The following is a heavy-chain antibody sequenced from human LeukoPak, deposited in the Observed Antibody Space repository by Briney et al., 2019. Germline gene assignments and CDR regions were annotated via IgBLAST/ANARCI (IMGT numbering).Heavy chain of an antibody. V-gene: IGHV3-48*04. CDR2: ISSSSSTI. Sequence: GGSLRLSCAVSGFTFSSYSMNWVRQAPGKGLEWVSYISSSSSTIYCADSVKGRFTISRDNAKNSLYLQMNSLRAEDTAVYYCARVTSLLWFGESDYWGQGILVTVSS. D-gene: IGHD3-10*01. CDR3: ARVTSLLWFGESDY. J-gene: IGHJ4*02. CDR1: GFTFSSYS.